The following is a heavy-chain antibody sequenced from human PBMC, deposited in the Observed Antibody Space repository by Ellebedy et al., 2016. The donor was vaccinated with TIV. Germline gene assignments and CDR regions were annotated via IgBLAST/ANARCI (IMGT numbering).Heavy chain of an antibody. Sequence: GESLKISCAASGFTFSDYYMSWIRQAPGKGLEWVSVIYSGGSTYYADSVKGRFTISRDNSKNTLYLQMNSLRAEDTAVYYCARVGSVQRTFDIWGQGTMVTVSS. CDR1: GFTFSDYY. CDR2: IYSGGST. V-gene: IGHV3-66*01. J-gene: IGHJ3*02. CDR3: ARVGSVQRTFDI. D-gene: IGHD5/OR15-5a*01.